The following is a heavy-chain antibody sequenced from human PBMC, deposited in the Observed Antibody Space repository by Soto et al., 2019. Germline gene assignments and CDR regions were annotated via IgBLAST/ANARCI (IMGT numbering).Heavy chain of an antibody. CDR3: ARDAFRGYDTGGWFDP. CDR2: INSDGSSA. Sequence: EVQLVESGGGLVQPGGSLRVSCAASGFTFSHYWMHWVRQAPGKGLVWVARINSDGSSANYADSVKGRFTVSRDNAETTLYLHMNSLRVEDTAVYYCARDAFRGYDTGGWFDPWGQGTLVTVSS. V-gene: IGHV3-74*01. J-gene: IGHJ5*02. D-gene: IGHD5-12*01. CDR1: GFTFSHYW.